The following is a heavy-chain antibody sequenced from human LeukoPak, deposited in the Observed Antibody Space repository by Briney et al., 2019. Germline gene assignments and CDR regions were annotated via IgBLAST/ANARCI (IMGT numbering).Heavy chain of an antibody. V-gene: IGHV3-30*02. CDR1: GFSFSNFG. CDR2: IRYEGNEK. D-gene: IGHD3-10*01. CDR3: AKDLIRDRWFGES. Sequence: PGGSLRLSCAASGFSFSNFGMHWVRQAPGKGLEWVAFIRYEGNEKLYADSVKGRFTVSRDNSKNTLYLEMNSLRAEDTAVYYCAKDLIRDRWFGESWGQGTLVTVSS. J-gene: IGHJ5*02.